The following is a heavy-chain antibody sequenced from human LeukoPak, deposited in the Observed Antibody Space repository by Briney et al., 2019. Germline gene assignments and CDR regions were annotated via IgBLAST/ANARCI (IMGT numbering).Heavy chain of an antibody. D-gene: IGHD6-19*01. CDR2: IKQDGSEK. J-gene: IGHJ4*02. CDR3: ASDSGWSPFDY. V-gene: IGHV3-7*01. Sequence: GGSLRLSCAASGFTFSIYWMSCVREAPGKGLEWVANIKQDGSEKYYVDSVKGRFTISRDNAKNSLYLQMNSLRAEDTAVYYCASDSGWSPFDYWGQGTLVTVSS. CDR1: GFTFSIYW.